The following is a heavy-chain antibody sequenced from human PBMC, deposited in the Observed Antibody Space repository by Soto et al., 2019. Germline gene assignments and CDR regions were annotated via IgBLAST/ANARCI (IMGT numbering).Heavy chain of an antibody. D-gene: IGHD1-1*01. V-gene: IGHV3-23*01. CDR2: FSGGSGTT. CDR3: VRWNGFGDF. CDR1: GFTFPNHG. J-gene: IGHJ4*02. Sequence: EVRLLESGGGLVQPGGSLRLSCVVSGFTFPNHGVTWVRQVPGKGLEWVCGFSGGSGTTHYADRVRGRFTISRDDPRQTVYLQMNRLGADDPAVYYCVRWNGFGDFWGQGTLVTVSS.